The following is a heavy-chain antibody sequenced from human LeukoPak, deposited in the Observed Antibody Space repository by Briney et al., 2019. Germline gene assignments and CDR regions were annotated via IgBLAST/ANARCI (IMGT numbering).Heavy chain of an antibody. Sequence: GGSLRLSCAASGSIVSSNYMSWVRQAPGKGLEWVSVINSGGSTYYADSVKDRFIISRDNSKNTLYLQMNSLRAEDTAVYYCATSPQILLFDYWGQGTLVTVSS. V-gene: IGHV3-66*01. CDR3: ATSPQILLFDY. D-gene: IGHD2/OR15-2a*01. J-gene: IGHJ4*02. CDR2: INSGGST. CDR1: GSIVSSNY.